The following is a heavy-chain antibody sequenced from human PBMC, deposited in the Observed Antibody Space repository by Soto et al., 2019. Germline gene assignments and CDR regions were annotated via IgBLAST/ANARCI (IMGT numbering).Heavy chain of an antibody. V-gene: IGHV3-23*01. J-gene: IGHJ4*02. D-gene: IGHD1-26*01. CDR1: GFTFSSYA. Sequence: GGSLRLSCAASGFTFSSYAMNWVRQAPGKGLEWVSGISGSGGSTYYADSVKGRFTISRDNSKNTLYLQMNSLRADDTAEYYCAKVAGATKGYYDYWGQGTLVTVSS. CDR3: AKVAGATKGYYDY. CDR2: ISGSGGST.